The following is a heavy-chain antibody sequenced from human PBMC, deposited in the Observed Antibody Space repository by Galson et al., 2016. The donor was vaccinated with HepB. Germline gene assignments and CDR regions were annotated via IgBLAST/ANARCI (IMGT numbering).Heavy chain of an antibody. Sequence: TLSLTCTVSGGSISSGDYYWSWIRQHPGKGLEWIGYISYSGSTYYNPPPKRRVTISVDTSKNQFSLKLSSVTAADTAVYYCARVGRLDFWSGFYVPPFDFWGQGTLVTVSS. J-gene: IGHJ4*02. CDR2: ISYSGST. D-gene: IGHD3-3*01. CDR3: ARVGRLDFWSGFYVPPFDF. V-gene: IGHV4-31*03. CDR1: GGSISSGDYY.